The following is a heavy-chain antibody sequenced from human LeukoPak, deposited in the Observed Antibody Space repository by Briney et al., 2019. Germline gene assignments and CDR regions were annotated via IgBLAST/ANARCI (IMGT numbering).Heavy chain of an antibody. Sequence: PGGSLRLSCAASGFTFSSYSMNWVRQAPGMGLEWVSYISSSSSTIYYADSVKGRFTISRDNAKNSLYLQMNSLRAEDTAVYYCARVLRGLRLRGYYYYMDVWGKGTTVTVSS. CDR2: ISSSSSTI. V-gene: IGHV3-48*04. CDR3: ARVLRGLRLRGYYYYMDV. D-gene: IGHD5-12*01. J-gene: IGHJ6*03. CDR1: GFTFSSYS.